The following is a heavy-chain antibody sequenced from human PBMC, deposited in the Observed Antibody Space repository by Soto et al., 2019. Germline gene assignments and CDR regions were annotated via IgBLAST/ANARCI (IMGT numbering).Heavy chain of an antibody. CDR3: AKASGYCSGDSCRGGYYYYGMDV. V-gene: IGHV3-30*18. CDR1: GFTFSSYG. Sequence: VGSLRLSCAASGFTFSSYGMHWVRQAPGKGLEWVAVISYDGSNKCYADSVKGRFTISRDNSRNTLYLQMNSLRAEDTAVYYCAKASGYCSGDSCRGGYYYYGMDVWGQGTTVTVSS. J-gene: IGHJ6*02. D-gene: IGHD2-15*01. CDR2: ISYDGSNK.